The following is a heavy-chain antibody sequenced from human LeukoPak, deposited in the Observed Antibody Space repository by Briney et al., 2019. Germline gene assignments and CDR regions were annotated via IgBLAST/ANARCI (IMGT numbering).Heavy chain of an antibody. CDR2: INRSSSMI. Sequence: GESLRLSCAASGFTFSRYSMNWVRQAPGKGLEWVSYINRSSSMINYADSVKGRFTVSRDNARNSLYLQMNSLRDEDTAVYYCARDYYYDSSGDYYAMDVWGQGTTVTVSS. D-gene: IGHD3-22*01. CDR1: GFTFSRYS. V-gene: IGHV3-48*02. J-gene: IGHJ6*02. CDR3: ARDYYYDSSGDYYAMDV.